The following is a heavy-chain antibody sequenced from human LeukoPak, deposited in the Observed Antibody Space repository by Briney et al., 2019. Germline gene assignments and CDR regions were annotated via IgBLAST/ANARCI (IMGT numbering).Heavy chain of an antibody. CDR1: GFTFSGHW. J-gene: IGHJ5*02. CDR3: AKDPRYCSGGSCYRWFDP. D-gene: IGHD2-15*01. CDR2: INTDGGTT. V-gene: IGHV3-74*01. Sequence: GGSLRLSCAASGFTFSGHWMHWVRQAPGKGLVWVSRINTDGGTTYYADSVKGRFTISRDNSKNTLYLQMNSLRAEDTAVYYCAKDPRYCSGGSCYRWFDPWGQGTLVTVSS.